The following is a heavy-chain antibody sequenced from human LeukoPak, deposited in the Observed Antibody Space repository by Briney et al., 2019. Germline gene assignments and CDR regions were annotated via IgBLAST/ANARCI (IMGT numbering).Heavy chain of an antibody. CDR2: ISGSGGSI. Sequence: PGGSLRLSCAASGFTFSRYSINWVRQAPGKGLEWVSYISGSGGSILYADSVKGRCTISRDNAKNPLYLQMNNLREEDTAVYYCAREPRDSDSWVDYWGQGTLVTVSS. CDR3: AREPRDSDSWVDY. V-gene: IGHV3-48*02. D-gene: IGHD2-15*01. CDR1: GFTFSRYS. J-gene: IGHJ4*02.